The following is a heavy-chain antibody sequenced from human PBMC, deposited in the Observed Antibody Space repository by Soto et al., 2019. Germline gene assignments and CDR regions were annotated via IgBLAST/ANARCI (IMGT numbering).Heavy chain of an antibody. J-gene: IGHJ3*02. V-gene: IGHV4-59*08. CDR1: GGSISSYY. CDR2: FYYSGST. CDR3: ARTQQMVRGIDI. Sequence: SETLSLTCTVSGGSISSYYWSWIRQPPGKGLEWIGYFYYSGSTNYNLSLKSRVTISVDTSKNQFSLKLSSVTAADTAVYYCARTQQMVRGIDIWGQGTMVTVSS. D-gene: IGHD3-10*01.